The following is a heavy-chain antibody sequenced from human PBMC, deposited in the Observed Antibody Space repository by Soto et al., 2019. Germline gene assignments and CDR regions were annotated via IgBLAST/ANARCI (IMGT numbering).Heavy chain of an antibody. Sequence: PGGSLRLSCAASGFTFDDYAMHWVRQAPGKGLEWVSGISWNSGSIGYADSVKGRFTISRDNAKNSLYLQMNSLRAEDTALYYCAKDMLGAVAVMVLEYWGQGTLVTVSS. CDR3: AKDMLGAVAVMVLEY. V-gene: IGHV3-9*01. CDR1: GFTFDDYA. J-gene: IGHJ4*02. D-gene: IGHD6-19*01. CDR2: ISWNSGSI.